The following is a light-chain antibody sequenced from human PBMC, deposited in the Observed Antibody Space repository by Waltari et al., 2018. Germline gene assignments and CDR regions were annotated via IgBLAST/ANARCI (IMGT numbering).Light chain of an antibody. CDR3: CSFAGSKWV. J-gene: IGLJ3*02. V-gene: IGLV2-8*01. CDR1: SSDVGRYNY. CDR2: EVS. Sequence: QSALTQPPSAPGSPAQSVTISSTGTSSDVGRYNYVSWYQQHPGKAPKFIIYEVSKRPSGVPDRFSGSKSGNTASLTVSGLRAEDEADYYCCSFAGSKWVFGGGTKLTVL.